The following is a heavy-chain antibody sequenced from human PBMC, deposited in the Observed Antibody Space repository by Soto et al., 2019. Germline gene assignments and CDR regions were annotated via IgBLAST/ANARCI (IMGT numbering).Heavy chain of an antibody. Sequence: QVQLVESGGGVVQPGRSLRLSCAASGFTFSSYAMHWVRQAPGKGLEWVAVISYDGSNKYYADSVKGRFTISRDNSKNTLYLQMNSLRAEDTAVYYCARGLAVVGAIVYWGQGTLVTVSS. CDR3: ARGLAVVGAIVY. CDR2: ISYDGSNK. J-gene: IGHJ4*02. V-gene: IGHV3-30-3*01. D-gene: IGHD1-26*01. CDR1: GFTFSSYA.